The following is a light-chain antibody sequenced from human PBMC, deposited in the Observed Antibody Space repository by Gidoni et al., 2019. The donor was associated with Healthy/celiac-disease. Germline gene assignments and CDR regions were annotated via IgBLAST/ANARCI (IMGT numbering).Light chain of an antibody. CDR1: QSGSSNY. V-gene: IGKV3-20*01. CDR3: HQYSTSPWT. J-gene: IGKJ1*01. Sequence: EGAWTQSPGTLSLSPGESATLTCRASQSGSSNYLAWYQQKPGQAPRLLIDDASSRATGIPDRFSGSGSGTDFTLTISRLEPEDVAVYYCHQYSTSPWTFXXXTKVEIK. CDR2: DAS.